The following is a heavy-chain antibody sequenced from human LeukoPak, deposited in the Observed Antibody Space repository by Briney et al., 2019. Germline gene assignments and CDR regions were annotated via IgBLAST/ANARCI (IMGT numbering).Heavy chain of an antibody. J-gene: IGHJ4*02. CDR1: GGSISPYY. CDR3: ARSQEQWLDPLLGYFDY. V-gene: IGHV4-59*01. CDR2: IYYSGST. D-gene: IGHD6-19*01. Sequence: SETLSLTCVVSGGSISPYYWSWIRQSPGKGLEWIGYIYYSGSTNYNPSLKSRVTISVDTSKNQFSLKLSSVTAADTAVYYCARSQEQWLDPLLGYFDYWGQGTLVTVSS.